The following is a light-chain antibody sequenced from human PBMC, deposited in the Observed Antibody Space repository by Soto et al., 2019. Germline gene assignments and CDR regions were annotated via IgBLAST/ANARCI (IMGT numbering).Light chain of an antibody. CDR3: QQYANAPLT. V-gene: IGKV3D-20*01. CDR2: HAS. CDR1: QSVGRSY. Sequence: EIVLTQSPDTLSLSPGERATLSCGASQSVGRSYLAWYQQKPGLAPRLLIYHASTRATGIPDRFSGSGSGTDFTITISRLEPEDVAVYYCQQYANAPLTFGGGTKVEI. J-gene: IGKJ4*01.